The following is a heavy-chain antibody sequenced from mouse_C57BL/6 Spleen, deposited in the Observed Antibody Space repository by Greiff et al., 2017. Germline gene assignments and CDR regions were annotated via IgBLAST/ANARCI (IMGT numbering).Heavy chain of an antibody. Sequence: EVKLMESGGGLVKPGGSLKLSCAASGFTFSDYGMHWVRQAPEKGLEWVAYISSGSSTIYYADTVKGRFTISRDSAKNTLFLQMTSLRSEDTAMYYCARGVTTVVATNFDVWGTGTTVTVSS. V-gene: IGHV5-17*01. CDR2: ISSGSSTI. J-gene: IGHJ1*03. CDR3: ARGVTTVVATNFDV. D-gene: IGHD1-1*01. CDR1: GFTFSDYG.